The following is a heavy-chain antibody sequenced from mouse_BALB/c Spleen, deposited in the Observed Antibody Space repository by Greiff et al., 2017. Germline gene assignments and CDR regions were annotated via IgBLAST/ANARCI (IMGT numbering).Heavy chain of an antibody. CDR1: GYSITSDYA. Sequence: EVKLQESGPGLVKPSQSLSLTCTVTGYSITSDYAWNWIRQFPGNKLEWMGYISYSGSTSYNPSLKSRISITRDTSKNQFFLQLNSVTTEDTATYYCAREEGYGYDGHAMDYWGQGTSVTVSS. CDR2: ISYSGST. CDR3: AREEGYGYDGHAMDY. V-gene: IGHV3-2*02. J-gene: IGHJ4*01. D-gene: IGHD2-2*01.